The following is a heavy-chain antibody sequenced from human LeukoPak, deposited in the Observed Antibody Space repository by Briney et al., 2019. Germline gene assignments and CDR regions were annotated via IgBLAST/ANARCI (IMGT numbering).Heavy chain of an antibody. CDR1: GFTFDDYA. CDR3: AKDSGSGWYYIDY. V-gene: IGHV3-9*01. Sequence: GRSLRLSCAASGFTFDDYAMHWVRQAPGKGLEWVSGISWNRGSIGYADSVKGRFTISRDNAKNSLYLQMNSLRAEDTALYYCAKDSGSGWYYIDYWGQGTLVTVFS. CDR2: ISWNRGSI. J-gene: IGHJ4*02. D-gene: IGHD6-19*01.